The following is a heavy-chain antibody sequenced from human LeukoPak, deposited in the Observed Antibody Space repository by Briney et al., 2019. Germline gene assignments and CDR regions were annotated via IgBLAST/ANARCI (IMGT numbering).Heavy chain of an antibody. CDR1: GGSISSYY. D-gene: IGHD3-10*01. Sequence: SETLSLTCTVSGGSISSYYWSWIRQPPGKGLEWIGYIYYSGSTNYNPSLKSRVTISVDTSKNQFSLKLSSVTAADTAVYYCASLWFGEDNNWFDPWGQGTLVTVSS. CDR3: ASLWFGEDNNWFDP. J-gene: IGHJ5*02. CDR2: IYYSGST. V-gene: IGHV4-59*01.